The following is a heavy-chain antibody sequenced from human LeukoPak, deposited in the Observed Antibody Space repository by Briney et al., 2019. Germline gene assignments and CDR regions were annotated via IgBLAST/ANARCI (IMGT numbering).Heavy chain of an antibody. V-gene: IGHV3-7*01. J-gene: IGHJ6*02. CDR3: ARDLKQQLVFSGMDV. Sequence: GGSLRLSCAASGFTFSSYWMSWVRQAPGKGLEWVANIKQDGSEKYYVDSVKGRFTISRDNAKNSLYLQMNSLRAEDTAVYYCARDLKQQLVFSGMDVWGQGTTVTVSS. CDR1: GFTFSSYW. CDR2: IKQDGSEK. D-gene: IGHD6-13*01.